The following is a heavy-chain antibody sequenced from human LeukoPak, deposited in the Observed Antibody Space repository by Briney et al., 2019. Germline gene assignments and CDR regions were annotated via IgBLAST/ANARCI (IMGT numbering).Heavy chain of an antibody. CDR3: AIDYSNYVVGYYFDY. CDR1: EYTFTGYY. V-gene: IGHV1-2*02. J-gene: IGHJ4*02. D-gene: IGHD4-11*01. CDR2: INPNSGGT. Sequence: AASVKVSCKASEYTFTGYYMHWVRQAPGQGLEWMGWINPNSGGTNYAQKFQGRVTMTRDTSISTAYLELSRLRSDDTAVYYCAIDYSNYVVGYYFDYWGQGTLVTVSS.